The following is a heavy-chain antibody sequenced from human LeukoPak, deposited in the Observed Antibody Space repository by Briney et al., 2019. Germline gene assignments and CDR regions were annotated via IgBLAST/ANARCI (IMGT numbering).Heavy chain of an antibody. J-gene: IGHJ4*02. CDR3: ARDPSGWYNSIDY. CDR2: ISGSGGST. D-gene: IGHD6-19*01. CDR1: GFTFSSYA. V-gene: IGHV3-23*01. Sequence: GGSLRLSCAASGFTFSSYAMSWVRQAPGKGLEWVSAISGSGGSTYYADSVKGRFTISRDNSKNTLYLQMNSLRAEDTAVYYCARDPSGWYNSIDYWGQGTLVTVSS.